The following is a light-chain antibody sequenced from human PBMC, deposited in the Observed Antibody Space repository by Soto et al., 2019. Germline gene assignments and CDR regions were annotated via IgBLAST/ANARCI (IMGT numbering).Light chain of an antibody. J-gene: IGKJ1*01. Sequence: EIVLTQSPATLSSSPGETATLSCRASQYVGSRLAWYQHKPGQAPRLLIYYMSKRATGIPARFSGSGSGTDFTLTIXXXXPXDFAIYYCHQRQSWPRTFGQGTKVEIK. V-gene: IGKV3-11*01. CDR1: QYVGSR. CDR3: HQRQSWPRT. CDR2: YMS.